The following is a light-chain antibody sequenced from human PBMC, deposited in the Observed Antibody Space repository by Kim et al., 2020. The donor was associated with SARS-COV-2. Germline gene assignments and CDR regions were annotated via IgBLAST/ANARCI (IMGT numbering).Light chain of an antibody. V-gene: IGKV3-20*01. CDR2: DAT. J-gene: IGKJ2*01. CDR1: QTFGSSS. Sequence: SPGQRATLACRASQTFGSSSLAWYQQKPGQAPRLLIYDATSRAAGIPDRFSGSGSGTDFTLTISRLEPEDFAVYYCQQYGSSPPYTFGQGTKLEI. CDR3: QQYGSSPPYT.